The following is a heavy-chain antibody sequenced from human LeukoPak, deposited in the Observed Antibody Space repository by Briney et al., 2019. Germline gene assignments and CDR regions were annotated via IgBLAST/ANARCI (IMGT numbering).Heavy chain of an antibody. CDR1: GFTFSTYG. V-gene: IGHV3-23*01. CDR3: AKDKEFSSSSP. D-gene: IGHD6-13*01. J-gene: IGHJ4*02. Sequence: GGSLRLSCAASGFTFSTYGITWVRQAPGKGLEWVSAISGRADLTFYADSVKGRFTISRDNSKNTLYLQMNSLRAEDTAVYYCAKDKEFSSSSPWGQGTLVTVSS. CDR2: ISGRADLT.